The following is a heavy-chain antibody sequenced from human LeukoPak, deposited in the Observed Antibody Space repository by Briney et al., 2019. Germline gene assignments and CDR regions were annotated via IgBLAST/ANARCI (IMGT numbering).Heavy chain of an antibody. CDR3: ASENDYSNLLGY. CDR2: IKQDGSEK. CDR1: GFTFSSFG. V-gene: IGHV3-7*01. J-gene: IGHJ4*02. D-gene: IGHD4-11*01. Sequence: GGSLRLSCAASGFTFSSFGMRWVRQAPGKGLEWVANIKQDGSEKYYVDSVKGRFTISRDNDKNSLYLQMNSLRAEDTAVYYCASENDYSNLLGYWGQGTLVTVSS.